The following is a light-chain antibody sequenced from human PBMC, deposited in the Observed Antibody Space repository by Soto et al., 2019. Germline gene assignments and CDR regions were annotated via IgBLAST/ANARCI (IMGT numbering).Light chain of an antibody. CDR1: QSISSY. CDR2: GAS. J-gene: IGKJ1*01. CDR3: QQYITWPRT. Sequence: EIVMTQSPATLSVSPGERATHSCRASQSISSYLAWYQQQPGQAPRLLIYGASTRVLGIPARFSGSGSGTEFTLTISSLQSEDFAVYYCQQYITWPRTFGHGTKVEIK. V-gene: IGKV3-15*01.